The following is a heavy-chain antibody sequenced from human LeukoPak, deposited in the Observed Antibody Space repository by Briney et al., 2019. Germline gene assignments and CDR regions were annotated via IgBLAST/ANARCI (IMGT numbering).Heavy chain of an antibody. Sequence: ASVKVSCKASGYTFTGYHMHWVRQAPGQGLEWMGWINPNSGGTNYAQKFQGRVTMTRDTSISTAYMELISLRSDDTAVYYCAREGVGATNDAFDIWGQGTMVTASS. D-gene: IGHD1-26*01. CDR1: GYTFTGYH. V-gene: IGHV1-2*02. J-gene: IGHJ3*02. CDR2: INPNSGGT. CDR3: AREGVGATNDAFDI.